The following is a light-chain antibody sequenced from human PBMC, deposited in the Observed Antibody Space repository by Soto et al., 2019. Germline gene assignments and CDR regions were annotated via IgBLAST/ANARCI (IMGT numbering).Light chain of an antibody. CDR2: ATS. J-gene: IGKJ1*01. V-gene: IGKV3-20*01. CDR3: QDSSTSPWP. Sequence: ILTQSPATLSLSPGERATLSCRAVQSVTSTYMAWYQQKPGQAPRLLIYATSFRATGIPDRFRGSGSGTNFTLTISSLEPEDSAVYYCQDSSTSPWPFGQGTKVDIK. CDR1: QSVTSTY.